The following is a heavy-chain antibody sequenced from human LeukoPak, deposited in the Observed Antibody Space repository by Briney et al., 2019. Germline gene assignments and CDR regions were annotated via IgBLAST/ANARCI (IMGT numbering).Heavy chain of an antibody. CDR1: GYIFTAYY. CDR3: ARGFYSGYDDAFGM. CDR2: INPNSGGT. D-gene: IGHD5-12*01. Sequence: ASVKVSCKASGYIFTAYYMHWVRQAPGQGLEWMGWINPNSGGTNFAQKFQGRVTMTRDTSISTAYMELTRLRSDDTAVYYCARGFYSGYDDAFGMWGQGTIITVSS. J-gene: IGHJ3*02. V-gene: IGHV1-2*02.